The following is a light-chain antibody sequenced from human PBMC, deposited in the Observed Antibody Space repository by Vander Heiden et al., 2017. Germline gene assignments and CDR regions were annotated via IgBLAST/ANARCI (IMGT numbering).Light chain of an antibody. J-gene: IGLJ2*01. Sequence: YELTQPPSVSVSPGQTARIICSGDALANQYAYWYQQKPGQAPVMVIFKETERPSGIPERFSGSYSGTTVTLIIGGVQAEDEADYYCQSSDSRGIVAFGGGTKLTVL. CDR2: KET. CDR1: ALANQY. V-gene: IGLV3-25*03. CDR3: QSSDSRGIVA.